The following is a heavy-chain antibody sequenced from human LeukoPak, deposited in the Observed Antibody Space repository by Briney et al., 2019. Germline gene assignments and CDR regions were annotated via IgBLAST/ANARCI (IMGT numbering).Heavy chain of an antibody. D-gene: IGHD6-13*01. J-gene: IGHJ6*03. CDR2: INPSGGST. V-gene: IGHV1-46*01. CDR3: ARGAVAAAGPGYYYYMDV. Sequence: ASVKVFCKASGYTFTSYYMHWVRQAPGQGLEWMGIINPSGGSTSYAQKFQGRVTMTRDMSTSTVYMELSSLRSEDTAVYYCARGAVAAAGPGYYYYMDVWGKGTTVTVSS. CDR1: GYTFTSYY.